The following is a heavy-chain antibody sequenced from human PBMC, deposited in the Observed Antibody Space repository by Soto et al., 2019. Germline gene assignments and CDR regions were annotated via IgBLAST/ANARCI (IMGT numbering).Heavy chain of an antibody. CDR3: ARDWGPTYYYDSSGYPMGWFDP. V-gene: IGHV1-69*12. J-gene: IGHJ5*02. Sequence: QVHLVQSGAEVKKPGSSVKVSCKASGGTFSSYAISWVRQAPGQGLEWMGGIIPIFGTANYAQKFQGRVTITADESTSTAYMELSSLRSEDTAVYYCARDWGPTYYYDSSGYPMGWFDPWGQGTLVTVSS. CDR2: IIPIFGTA. CDR1: GGTFSSYA. D-gene: IGHD3-22*01.